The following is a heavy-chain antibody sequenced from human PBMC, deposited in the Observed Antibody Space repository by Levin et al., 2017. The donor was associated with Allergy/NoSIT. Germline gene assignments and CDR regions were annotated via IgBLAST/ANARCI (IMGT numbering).Heavy chain of an antibody. V-gene: IGHV1-2*06. Sequence: PGGSLRLSCKSSGNILTAHYVHWVRQAPGQGLEWMGRINCNSGATTYAQKFQGRVTLTRDTSVNTVYMDLRSLESGDTAVYYCARSPTESLSRDTGGWFDPWGQGTLVTVSS. CDR3: ARSPTESLSRDTGGWFDP. CDR1: GNILTAHY. D-gene: IGHD3-10*01. J-gene: IGHJ5*02. CDR2: INCNSGAT.